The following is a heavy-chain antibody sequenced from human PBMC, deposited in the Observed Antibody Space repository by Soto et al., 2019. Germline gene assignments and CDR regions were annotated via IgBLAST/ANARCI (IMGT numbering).Heavy chain of an antibody. V-gene: IGHV4-59*08. J-gene: IGHJ5*02. CDR3: ARLIPSYDILTGIWFDP. CDR2: IYYSGST. D-gene: IGHD3-9*01. Sequence: SETLSLTCTVSGGSISSYYWSWIRQPPGKGLEWIGYIYYSGSTNYNPSLKSRFTISVDTSKNQFSLKLSSVTAADTAVYYCARLIPSYDILTGIWFDPWGQGTLVTVSS. CDR1: GGSISSYY.